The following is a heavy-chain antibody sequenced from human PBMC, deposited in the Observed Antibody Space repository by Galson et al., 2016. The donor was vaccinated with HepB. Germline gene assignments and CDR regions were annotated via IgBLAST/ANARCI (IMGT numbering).Heavy chain of an antibody. V-gene: IGHV1-8*01. CDR2: MNPNSGNT. Sequence: CKASGYRFRDYDVSWVRQAPGQGLEWLGWMNPNSGNTGYAQRLRGRIDMTSDASINPAYMELHSLRSEDTAVYYCARAIRNQLLSEYWGQGTLITVSS. D-gene: IGHD1-14*01. CDR1: GYRFRDYD. J-gene: IGHJ4*02. CDR3: ARAIRNQLLSEY.